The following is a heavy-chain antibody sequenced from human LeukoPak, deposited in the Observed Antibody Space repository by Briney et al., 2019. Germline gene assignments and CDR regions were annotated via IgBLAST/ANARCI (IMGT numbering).Heavy chain of an antibody. CDR3: ARDSAGNDY. D-gene: IGHD6-13*01. V-gene: IGHV3-7*01. Sequence: PGGSLSLSCAASGFTLSSYWMGWVRQAPGKGVEGVANIKEDGSEKYYVDSVKGRFTISRDKGKNSVYLQINSLRAEDTAMYYCARDSAGNDYWGQGTLVTVSS. CDR2: IKEDGSEK. J-gene: IGHJ4*02. CDR1: GFTLSSYW.